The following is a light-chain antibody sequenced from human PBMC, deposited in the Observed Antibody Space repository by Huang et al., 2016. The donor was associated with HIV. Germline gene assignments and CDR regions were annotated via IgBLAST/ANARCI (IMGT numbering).Light chain of an antibody. CDR3: QQYNHLRT. Sequence: DIQMTQSPSTLSASVGDRVTITCRASQGISSLLAWYQQKPGKDPRLLIYKSSTLESGVPSRFSGSGSGTEFTLTISSLQPDDFATYYCQQYNHLRTFGQGTKVEIK. CDR1: QGISSL. J-gene: IGKJ1*01. CDR2: KSS. V-gene: IGKV1-5*03.